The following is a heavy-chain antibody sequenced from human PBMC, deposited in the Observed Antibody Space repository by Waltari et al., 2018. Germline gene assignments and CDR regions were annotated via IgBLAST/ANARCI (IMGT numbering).Heavy chain of an antibody. J-gene: IGHJ4*02. V-gene: IGHV1-18*01. CDR2: ISGYNGNI. D-gene: IGHD4-17*01. CDR1: GYTFTSYG. Sequence: QLMQSGAEVKKPGASVRVSCKASGYTFTSYGINWVRQAPGRGLEWMGWISGYNGNINYAQSIQGRISMTTDTSTSTAYMELRSLTSDDTAVYYCARDRGPSAVTSFDSWGQGTLVTVSP. CDR3: ARDRGPSAVTSFDS.